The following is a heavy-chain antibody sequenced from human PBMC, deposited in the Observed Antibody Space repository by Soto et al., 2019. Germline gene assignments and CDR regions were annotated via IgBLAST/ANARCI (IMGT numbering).Heavy chain of an antibody. CDR2: IHTAKGNT. D-gene: IGHD1-7*01. V-gene: IGHV1-3*04. CDR1: GYTFTNNV. Sequence: RASVKVSCKASGYTFTNNVIHWLRQAPGQTLEWMGWIHTAKGNTKYSQKFEARVTLTRDTAAGTAYMELNSLRSDDTAVYYCARDPIWTYTWNYARLNYLDPWGQGTLVTV. J-gene: IGHJ5*02. CDR3: ARDPIWTYTWNYARLNYLDP.